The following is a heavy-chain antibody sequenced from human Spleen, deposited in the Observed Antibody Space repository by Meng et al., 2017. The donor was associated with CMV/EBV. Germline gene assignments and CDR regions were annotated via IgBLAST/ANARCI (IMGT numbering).Heavy chain of an antibody. V-gene: IGHV4-59*01. CDR2: ISYTGYI. CDR1: GASISSNY. CDR3: ARGDVEMATIRPVAFDI. Sequence: SETLSLTCTVSGASISSNYWSWSRRPPGKGLEYIGSISYTGYIEYNPSLKGRVTISVDTSKNQFSLKLSSVTAADTAVYYCARGDVEMATIRPVAFDIWGQGTMVTVSS. J-gene: IGHJ3*02. D-gene: IGHD5-24*01.